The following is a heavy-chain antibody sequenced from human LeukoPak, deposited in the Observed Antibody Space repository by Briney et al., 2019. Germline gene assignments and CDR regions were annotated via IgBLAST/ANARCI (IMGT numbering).Heavy chain of an antibody. CDR3: TAGYIGVGGLYGMDV. CDR1: GGSFSGYY. Sequence: PSETLSLTCAVYGGSFSGYYWSWIRQPPGKGLEWIGEINHSGSTNYNPSLKSRVTIEVDTSKNHFSLKLSSVTAADTAVYYCTAGYIGVGGLYGMDVWGLGTTVTVSS. J-gene: IGHJ6*02. D-gene: IGHD2-15*01. V-gene: IGHV4-34*03. CDR2: INHSGST.